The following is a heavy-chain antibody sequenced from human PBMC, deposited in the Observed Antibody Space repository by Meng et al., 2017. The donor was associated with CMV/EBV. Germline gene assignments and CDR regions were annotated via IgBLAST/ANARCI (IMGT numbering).Heavy chain of an antibody. J-gene: IGHJ4*02. V-gene: IGHV3-53*01. D-gene: IGHD4-17*01. CDR1: GLTVSSTY. Sequence: GESLKISCVVSGLTVSSTYKSWVRQAPGKGLEWVSVIYSGGTSYHADSVKGRFTISRDNSKNTVFLQMNSLRAEDTAVYYCATGLGEDGDYTGDFWGQGTLVTVSS. CDR2: IYSGGTS. CDR3: ATGLGEDGDYTGDF.